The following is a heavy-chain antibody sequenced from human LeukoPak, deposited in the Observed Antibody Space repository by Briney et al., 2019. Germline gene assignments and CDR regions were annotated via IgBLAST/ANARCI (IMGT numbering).Heavy chain of an antibody. Sequence: GGSLRLSCAASGFTFSIYAMSLVRQAPGKGLEWVSAISGSGGSTYYADSVKGRFTISRDNSRDTLYLQMNSLRAEDTAVYYCAKGYYDYVWGSYYFDYWGQGTLVTVSS. D-gene: IGHD3-16*01. CDR2: ISGSGGST. CDR3: AKGYYDYVWGSYYFDY. J-gene: IGHJ4*02. CDR1: GFTFSIYA. V-gene: IGHV3-23*01.